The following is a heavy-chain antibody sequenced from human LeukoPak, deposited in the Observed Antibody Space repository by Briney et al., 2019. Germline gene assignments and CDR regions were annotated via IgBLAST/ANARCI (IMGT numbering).Heavy chain of an antibody. CDR1: GGSISNYY. V-gene: IGHV4-59*01. CDR3: ARVSAITFGIDY. D-gene: IGHD3-16*01. CDR2: IYYSGST. J-gene: IGHJ4*02. Sequence: SETLSLTCTVSGGSISNYYWSWIRQPPGKGLEWIGYIYYSGSTNYNPSLKSRVTISVDTSKNQFSLKLSSVTAADTAVYYCARVSAITFGIDYWGQGTLVTVSS.